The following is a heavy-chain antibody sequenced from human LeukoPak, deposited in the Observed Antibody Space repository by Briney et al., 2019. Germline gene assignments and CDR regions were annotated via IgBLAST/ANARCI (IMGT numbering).Heavy chain of an antibody. CDR3: AARQVGATRGPTPDY. D-gene: IGHD1-26*01. Sequence: PSETLSLTCTVSGGSVSSGSYYCRWIRQPPGKGLEWIGYIYYSGSTNYNPSLKSRVTISVDTSKNQFSLKLSSVTAADTAVYYCAARQVGATRGPTPDYWGQGTLVTVSS. CDR2: IYYSGST. V-gene: IGHV4-61*01. J-gene: IGHJ4*02. CDR1: GGSVSSGSYY.